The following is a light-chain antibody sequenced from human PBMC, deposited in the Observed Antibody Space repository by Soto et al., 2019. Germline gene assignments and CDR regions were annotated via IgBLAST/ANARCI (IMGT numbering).Light chain of an antibody. V-gene: IGKV3-20*01. CDR3: QQYASSVT. Sequence: EIVLTQSPGSLSFYPGERATLSCRASQSVSSGFFAWYQQKPGQAPRLIIYGASNRATGIPARFSGSGSGTDFTLTLSRPEPEDFAVYYGQQYASSVTFGQGTKVEVK. CDR2: GAS. CDR1: QSVSSGF. J-gene: IGKJ1*01.